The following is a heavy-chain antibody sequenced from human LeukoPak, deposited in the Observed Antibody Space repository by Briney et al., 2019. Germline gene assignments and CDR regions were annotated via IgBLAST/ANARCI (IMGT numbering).Heavy chain of an antibody. Sequence: ASVKVSCKASGYTFTSYDINWVRQATGQGLEWMGWMNPNSGNTGYAQRFQGRVTMTRNTSISTAYMELSSLRSEDTAVYYCARASGAMLDHYYMDVWGKGTTVTISS. CDR2: MNPNSGNT. V-gene: IGHV1-8*01. CDR1: GYTFTSYD. CDR3: ARASGAMLDHYYMDV. J-gene: IGHJ6*03. D-gene: IGHD3-10*02.